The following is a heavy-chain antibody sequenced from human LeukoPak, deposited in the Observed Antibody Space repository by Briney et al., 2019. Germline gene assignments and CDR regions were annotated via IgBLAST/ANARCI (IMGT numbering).Heavy chain of an antibody. V-gene: IGHV4-39*07. D-gene: IGHD3-10*01. CDR1: GGSISSSSHY. CDR3: ARVESGSYYIPLDY. CDR2: INHSGST. Sequence: SETLSLTCTVSGGSISSSSHYWSWIRQPPGKGLEWIGEINHSGSTNYNPSLKSRVTISVDTSKNQFSLKLSSVTAADTAVYYCARVESGSYYIPLDYWGQGTLVTVSS. J-gene: IGHJ4*02.